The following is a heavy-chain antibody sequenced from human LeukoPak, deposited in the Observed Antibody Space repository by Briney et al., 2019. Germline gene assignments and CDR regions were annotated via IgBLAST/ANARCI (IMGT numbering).Heavy chain of an antibody. D-gene: IGHD1-26*01. Sequence: QSGGSLRLSCAASGFTFSDFYMSWIRQAPGKGLEWLSYISSSGSTIYYADSVKGRFTISRDNAKNSVYLQMNSLRAEDTAVYYCAGRAMWELPPSCWGQGTLVTVSS. CDR2: ISSSGSTI. V-gene: IGHV3-11*01. CDR3: AGRAMWELPPSC. CDR1: GFTFSDFY. J-gene: IGHJ4*02.